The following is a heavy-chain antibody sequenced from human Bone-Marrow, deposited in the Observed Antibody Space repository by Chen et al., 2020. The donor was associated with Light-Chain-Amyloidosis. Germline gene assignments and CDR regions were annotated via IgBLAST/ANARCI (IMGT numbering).Heavy chain of an antibody. CDR3: AKVKLSSGYMYYYYGMDV. D-gene: IGHD3-22*01. CDR2: ISGSGDST. Sequence: EVHLLESGGGLVQPGGSLRLSCAASGFTSSSYAMSWVRQAPGKGLEWVSAISGSGDSTYYADSVKGRFTISRDNSKNTLYLQMNSLRAEDTAVYYCAKVKLSSGYMYYYYGMDVWGQGTTVTVSS. V-gene: IGHV3-23*01. CDR1: GFTSSSYA. J-gene: IGHJ6*02.